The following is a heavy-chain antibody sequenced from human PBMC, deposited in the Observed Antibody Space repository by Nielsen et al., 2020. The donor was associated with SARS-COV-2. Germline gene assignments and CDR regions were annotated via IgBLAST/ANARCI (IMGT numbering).Heavy chain of an antibody. CDR3: ARAPTGDFWSGYYLYYFDY. CDR1: GYTFTSYA. J-gene: IGHJ4*02. CDR2: INAGNGNT. Sequence: ASVKVSCKASGYTFTSYAMHWVRQAPGQRLEWMGWINAGNGNTKYSQKFQGRVTITRDTSASTAYMELSSLRSEDTAVYYCARAPTGDFWSGYYLYYFDYWGQGTLVTVSS. V-gene: IGHV1-3*01. D-gene: IGHD3-3*01.